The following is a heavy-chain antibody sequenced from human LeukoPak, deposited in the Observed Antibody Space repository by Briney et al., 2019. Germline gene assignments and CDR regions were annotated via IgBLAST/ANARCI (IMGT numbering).Heavy chain of an antibody. CDR1: GYRFPSYW. CDR3: ARLPAANPYWFDP. CDR2: IYPGDSDP. D-gene: IGHD2-2*01. V-gene: IGHV5-51*01. J-gene: IGHJ5*02. Sequence: GESLKISCKGSGYRFPSYWIGWVRQIPGKGLEWMGIIYPGDSDPRYRPSFQGQVTSSADTSISTAYLQWSSLKGLDTAMYYCARLPAANPYWFDPWGQGTLVTVSS.